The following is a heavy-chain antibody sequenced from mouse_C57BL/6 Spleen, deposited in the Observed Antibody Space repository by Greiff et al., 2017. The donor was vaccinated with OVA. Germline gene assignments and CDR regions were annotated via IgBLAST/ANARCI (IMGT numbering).Heavy chain of an antibody. CDR2: FDPNSGGT. CDR1: GYTFTSYW. D-gene: IGHD2-4*01. J-gene: IGHJ3*01. CDR3: ARAGEEYDYEEEFAY. Sequence: QVQLQQPGAELVKPGASVKLSCKASGYTFTSYWMHWVKQRPGRGLEWIGRFDPNSGGTKYNEKFKSKATLTVDKPSSTAYMQLSSLTSEDSAVYYGARAGEEYDYEEEFAYRGQGTMVTVAT. V-gene: IGHV1-72*01.